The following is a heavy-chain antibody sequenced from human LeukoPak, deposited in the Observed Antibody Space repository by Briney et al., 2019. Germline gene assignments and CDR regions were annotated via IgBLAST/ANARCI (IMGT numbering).Heavy chain of an antibody. J-gene: IGHJ4*02. CDR1: GFTFSDYY. D-gene: IGHD3-9*01. V-gene: IGHV3-11*06. CDR2: ISSSSSHT. CDR3: ARDNDYDILTGYYRGGYHDY. Sequence: GGSLRLSCAASGFTFSDYYMSWIRQAPGKGLEWVSYISSSSSHTNYADSVKGRFTISRDNAKNSLYLQMNSLRAEDTAVYYCARDNDYDILTGYYRGGYHDYWGQGTLVTVSS.